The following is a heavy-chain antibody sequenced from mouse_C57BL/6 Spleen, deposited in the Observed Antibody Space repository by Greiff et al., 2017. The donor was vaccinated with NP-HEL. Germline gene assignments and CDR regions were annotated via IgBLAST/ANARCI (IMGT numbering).Heavy chain of an antibody. V-gene: IGHV5-4*03. CDR1: GFTFSSYA. Sequence: EVKLMESGGGLVKPGGSLKLSCAASGFTFSSYAMSWVRQTPEKRLEWVATISDGGSYTYYPDNVKGRFTISRDNAKNNLYLQMSHLKSEDTAMYYCARVGYYGSSPAWFAYWGQGTLVTVSA. D-gene: IGHD1-1*01. CDR3: ARVGYYGSSPAWFAY. CDR2: ISDGGSYT. J-gene: IGHJ3*01.